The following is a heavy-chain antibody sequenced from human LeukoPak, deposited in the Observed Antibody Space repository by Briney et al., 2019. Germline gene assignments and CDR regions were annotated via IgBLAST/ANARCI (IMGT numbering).Heavy chain of an antibody. V-gene: IGHV1-3*01. D-gene: IGHD3-22*01. CDR1: GYTFTSYA. J-gene: IGHJ4*02. CDR3: ARYFFLDDSSGYGFDY. Sequence: ASVKVSCKASGYTFTSYAMHWVRQAPGQRLEWMGWINAGNGNTKYSQKFQGRVTITRDTSASTAYMELSSLRSEDTAVYYCARYFFLDDSSGYGFDYWGQGTLVTVSS. CDR2: INAGNGNT.